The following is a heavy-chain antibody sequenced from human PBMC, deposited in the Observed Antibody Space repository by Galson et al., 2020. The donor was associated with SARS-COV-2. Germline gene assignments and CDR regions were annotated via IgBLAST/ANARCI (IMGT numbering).Heavy chain of an antibody. V-gene: IGHV4-39*07. D-gene: IGHD6-6*01. CDR3: VRQLKHDYYMDV. J-gene: IGHJ6*03. CDR2: ISYNGDT. Sequence: SQTLSLTCSVSGGSIASSPSFWGWVRQPPGKGLEWIGYISYNGDTLYRPSLKSRVTVSLDTSRIQFSLNLRSVTAADTAEYFGVRQLKHDYYMDVWGKGAAVTVSS. CDR1: GGSIASSPSF.